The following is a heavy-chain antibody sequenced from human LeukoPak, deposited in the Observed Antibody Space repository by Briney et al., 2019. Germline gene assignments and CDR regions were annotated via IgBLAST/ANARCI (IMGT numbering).Heavy chain of an antibody. CDR3: ARDLTSERGAYYYGMDV. CDR1: GFTFDDYA. J-gene: IGHJ6*02. D-gene: IGHD3-3*01. CDR2: ISWNSGSI. Sequence: GRSLRLSCAASGFTFDDYAMHWVRQAPGKGLEWVSGISWNSGSIGYADSVKGRFTISRDNAKNSLYLQMNSLRAEDTALYYCARDLTSERGAYYYGMDVWGQRTTVTVSS. V-gene: IGHV3-9*01.